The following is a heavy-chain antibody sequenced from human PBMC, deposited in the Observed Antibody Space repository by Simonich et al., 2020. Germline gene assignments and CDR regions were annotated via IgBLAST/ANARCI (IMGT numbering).Heavy chain of an antibody. CDR1: GFTFSSYW. D-gene: IGHD3-9*01. Sequence: EVQLVESGGGLVQPVGSLRLSCAASGFTFSSYWMTWVRQAPGKGLEWVANIKQDGSEKYYVDSVKGRFTISRDNAKNSLYLQMNSLRAEDTAVYYCARFRGRYFDWLFDYWGQGTLVTVSS. J-gene: IGHJ4*02. CDR2: IKQDGSEK. CDR3: ARFRGRYFDWLFDY. V-gene: IGHV3-7*01.